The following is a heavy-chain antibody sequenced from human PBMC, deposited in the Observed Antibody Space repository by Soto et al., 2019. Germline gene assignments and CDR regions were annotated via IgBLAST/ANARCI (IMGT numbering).Heavy chain of an antibody. CDR2: TYYRSKWYN. V-gene: IGHV6-1*01. Sequence: SQTLSLTCAISGDSVSGNSAAWNWIRQSPSRGLEWLGRTYYRSKWYNDYAVSVKSRITVTPDTSKNQFSLKLSSVTAADTAVYYCARGAAVGGEDYYYYGMDVWGQGTTVTVSS. D-gene: IGHD2-15*01. CDR3: ARGAAVGGEDYYYYGMDV. CDR1: GDSVSGNSAA. J-gene: IGHJ6*02.